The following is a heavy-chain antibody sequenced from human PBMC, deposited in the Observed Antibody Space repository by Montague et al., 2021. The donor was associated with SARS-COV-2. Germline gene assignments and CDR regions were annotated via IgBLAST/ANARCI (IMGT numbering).Heavy chain of an antibody. J-gene: IGHJ3*02. V-gene: IGHV3-30*04. Sequence: SLRLSCPASGFTFSSYAMHWVRQAPGKGLEWVAVISYDGSNKYYADSVKGRFTISRDNSKNTLYLQMNSLRAEDTAVYYCASGGIVGATWGAFDIWGQGTMVTVSS. CDR1: GFTFSSYA. CDR2: ISYDGSNK. CDR3: ASGGIVGATWGAFDI. D-gene: IGHD1-26*01.